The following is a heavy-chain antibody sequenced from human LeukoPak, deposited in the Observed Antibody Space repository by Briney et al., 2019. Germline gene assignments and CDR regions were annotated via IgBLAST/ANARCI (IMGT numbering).Heavy chain of an antibody. Sequence: SETLSLTCTVSGGSISSYYWSWIRQPPGKGLEWIGYIYYSGSTNYNPSLKSRVTISVDTSKNQFSLKLSSVTAADTAVYYRARDRSGYDYWYFDYWGQGTLVTVSS. V-gene: IGHV4-59*01. CDR1: GGSISSYY. CDR2: IYYSGST. CDR3: ARDRSGYDYWYFDY. J-gene: IGHJ4*02. D-gene: IGHD5-12*01.